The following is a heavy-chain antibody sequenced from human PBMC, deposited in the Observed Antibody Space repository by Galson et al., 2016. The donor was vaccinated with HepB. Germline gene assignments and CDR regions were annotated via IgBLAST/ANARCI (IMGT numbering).Heavy chain of an antibody. V-gene: IGHV1-3*04. Sequence: SVKVSCKASGYSFRSFAMHWVRQAPGQRPEWMGWIHTATGNIKYPQNLQGRVTLSRDTSASTVYMELSSLRPEDTAVYYCARDKMVNPRGTQWNGMDVWGQGTTITVSS. J-gene: IGHJ6*02. D-gene: IGHD2-8*01. CDR1: GYSFRSFA. CDR2: IHTATGNI. CDR3: ARDKMVNPRGTQWNGMDV.